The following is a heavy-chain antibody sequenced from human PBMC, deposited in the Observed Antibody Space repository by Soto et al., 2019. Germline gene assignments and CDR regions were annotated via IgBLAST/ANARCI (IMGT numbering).Heavy chain of an antibody. CDR2: IYYSGST. CDR3: ASRGYSYGFSLGMDV. V-gene: IGHV4-31*03. D-gene: IGHD5-18*01. J-gene: IGHJ6*02. Sequence: QVQLQESGPGLVKPSQTLSLTCTVSGGSISSGGYYWSWIRQHPGKGLEWIGYIYYSGSTYYNPALRSRVTRSVDTSKNQFSLTLSSVPAADTAVYYCASRGYSYGFSLGMDVWGQGTTVTVSS. CDR1: GGSISSGGYY.